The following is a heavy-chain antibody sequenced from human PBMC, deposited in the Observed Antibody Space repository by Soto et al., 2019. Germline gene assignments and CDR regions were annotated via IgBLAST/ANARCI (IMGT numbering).Heavy chain of an antibody. V-gene: IGHV1-24*01. CDR2: FDPEDGET. CDR1: GYTLTELS. CDR3: ATDEGAGLDAFDI. Sequence: GASVKVSCKVSGYTLTELSMHWVRQAPGKGLEWMGGFDPEDGETIYAQKFQGRVTMTEVTSTDTAYMELSSLRSEDTAVYYCATDEGAGLDAFDIWGQGTMVTVSS. D-gene: IGHD1-26*01. J-gene: IGHJ3*02.